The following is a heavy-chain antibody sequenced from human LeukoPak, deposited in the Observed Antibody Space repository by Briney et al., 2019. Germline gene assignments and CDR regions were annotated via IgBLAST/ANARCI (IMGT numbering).Heavy chain of an antibody. D-gene: IGHD6-6*01. V-gene: IGHV3-48*03. J-gene: IGHJ4*02. Sequence: PGGSLRLSCAASGFTFSSYEMNWVRQAPGKGLEWVSYISSSGSTIYYADSVKGRFTISRDNAKNSLYLQMNSLRAEDTAVYYRARGKYGSSSLIDYWGQGTLVTVSS. CDR1: GFTFSSYE. CDR2: ISSSGSTI. CDR3: ARGKYGSSSLIDY.